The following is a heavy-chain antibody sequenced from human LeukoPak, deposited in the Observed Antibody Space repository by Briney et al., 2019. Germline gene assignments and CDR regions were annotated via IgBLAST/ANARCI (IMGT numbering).Heavy chain of an antibody. J-gene: IGHJ6*02. D-gene: IGHD2-15*01. Sequence: PGGSLRLSCAASGFTFSSYAVHWVRQAPGKGLEWVAVISYDGSNKYYADSVKGRFTISRDNSKNTLYLQMNSLTAVDTAVYYCARAPRGFLPTYYYYGLDVWGQGTTVTVSS. CDR3: ARAPRGFLPTYYYYGLDV. CDR1: GFTFSSYA. CDR2: ISYDGSNK. V-gene: IGHV3-30-3*01.